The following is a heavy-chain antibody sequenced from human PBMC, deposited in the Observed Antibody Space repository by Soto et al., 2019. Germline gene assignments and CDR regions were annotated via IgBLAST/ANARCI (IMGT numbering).Heavy chain of an antibody. V-gene: IGHV1-2*02. CDR1: GYTFTSYG. CDR3: ARGDSTDCSNGVCSFFYNHDMDV. D-gene: IGHD2-8*01. Sequence: ASVNDSCKASGYTFTSYGISWVRQAPGQGLEGMGWINPNSGGTNYAQKFQGRVTMTRDTSISTAYMELTRLTSDDTAIYYCARGDSTDCSNGVCSFFYNHDMDVWGQGTTVTVSS. J-gene: IGHJ6*02. CDR2: INPNSGGT.